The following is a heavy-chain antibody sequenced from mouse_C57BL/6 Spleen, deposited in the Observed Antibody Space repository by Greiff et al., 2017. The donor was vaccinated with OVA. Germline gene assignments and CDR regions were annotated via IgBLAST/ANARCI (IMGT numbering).Heavy chain of an antibody. CDR1: GYTFTSYW. D-gene: IGHD1-1*01. J-gene: IGHJ2*01. CDR3: ARLITTVVAFDY. CDR2: IYPGSGST. V-gene: IGHV1-55*01. Sequence: VQLQQPGAELVKPGASVKMSCKASGYTFTSYWITWVKQRPGQGLEWIGDIYPGSGSTNYNEKFKSKATLTVDTSSSTAYMQLSSLTSEDSAVYYCARLITTVVAFDYWGQGTTLTVSS.